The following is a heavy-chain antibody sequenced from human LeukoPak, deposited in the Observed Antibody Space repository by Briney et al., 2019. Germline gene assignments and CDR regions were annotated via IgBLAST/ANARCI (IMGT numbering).Heavy chain of an antibody. CDR1: GFTFSSYW. CDR2: IKQDGSEK. V-gene: IGHV3-7*03. CDR3: AKDSTPNVLLWFGEIDY. J-gene: IGHJ4*02. D-gene: IGHD3-10*01. Sequence: GSLRLSCAASGFTFSSYWMSGVRQAPGKGLGWVANIKQDGSEKYYVASVKGRFTISRDNAKKSLYLQMNSLRAEDTAVYYCAKDSTPNVLLWFGEIDYWGQGTLVTVSS.